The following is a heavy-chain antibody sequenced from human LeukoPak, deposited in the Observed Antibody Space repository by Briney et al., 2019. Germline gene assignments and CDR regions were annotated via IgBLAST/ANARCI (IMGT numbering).Heavy chain of an antibody. CDR3: ARDFWDIVVVPAASNWFDP. J-gene: IGHJ5*02. Sequence: GGSLRLSCAASGFTFSSYAMHWVRQAPGKGLEWVAVISYDGSNKYYADSVKGRFTISRDNSKNTLYLQMNSLRAEDTAVYYCARDFWDIVVVPAASNWFDPWGQGTLVTVSS. CDR1: GFTFSSYA. V-gene: IGHV3-30-3*01. D-gene: IGHD2-2*01. CDR2: ISYDGSNK.